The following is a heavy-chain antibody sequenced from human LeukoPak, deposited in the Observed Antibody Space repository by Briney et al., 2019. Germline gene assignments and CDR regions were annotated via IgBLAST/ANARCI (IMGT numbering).Heavy chain of an antibody. Sequence: SETLSLTCTVSGGSISSYYWSWIRQPPGKGLEWIGYIFYSGSTNYNPSLQSRVTISLDTSKNQVSLKLRSVTAADTAVYYCASHYGSGFDYWGQGTLVTVSS. CDR1: GGSISSYY. V-gene: IGHV4-59*01. J-gene: IGHJ4*02. CDR3: ASHYGSGFDY. CDR2: IFYSGST. D-gene: IGHD3-10*01.